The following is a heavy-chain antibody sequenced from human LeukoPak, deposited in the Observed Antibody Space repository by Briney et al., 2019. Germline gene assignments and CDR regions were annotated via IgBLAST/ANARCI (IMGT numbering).Heavy chain of an antibody. D-gene: IGHD5-18*01. CDR2: IKSDGTYT. CDR3: ARDSSYVYDY. V-gene: IGHV3-74*01. Sequence: PGGSLRLSCAASGFTFSNYWMHWVRQAPGKGLVWVSRIKSDGTYTTYADSVKGRFTISRDNAKNTLYLQMNSLRAEDTAVYYCARDSSYVYDYWGQGTLVTVSS. CDR1: GFTFSNYW. J-gene: IGHJ4*02.